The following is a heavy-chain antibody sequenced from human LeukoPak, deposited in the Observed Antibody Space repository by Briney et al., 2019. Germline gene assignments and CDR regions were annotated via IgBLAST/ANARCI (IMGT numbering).Heavy chain of an antibody. D-gene: IGHD3-10*01. CDR2: INHSGST. V-gene: IGHV4-39*07. J-gene: IGHJ4*02. CDR3: ARGPRRYYGSGSYSYFDY. CDR1: GGSISSSSYY. Sequence: SETLSLTCTVSGGSISSSSYYWGWIRQPPGKGLEWIGEINHSGSTNYNPSLKSRVTISVDTSKNQFSLKLSSVTAADTAVYYCARGPRRYYGSGSYSYFDYWGQGTLVTVSS.